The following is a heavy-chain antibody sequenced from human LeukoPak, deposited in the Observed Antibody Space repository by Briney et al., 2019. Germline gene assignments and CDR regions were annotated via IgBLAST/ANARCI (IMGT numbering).Heavy chain of an antibody. CDR1: RGSINNDY. CDR3: ARGVGYCSSTSCSSIFDS. J-gene: IGHJ4*02. CDR2: IYYSGN. D-gene: IGHD2-2*01. Sequence: LETLSLTCTVSRGSINNDYWSWIRQPPGKGLEWIGYIYYSGNNYNPSLKSRVTMSVDTSKNKFSLKLSSVTAADTAVYYCARGVGYCSSTSCSSIFDSWGQGTLVTVSS. V-gene: IGHV4-59*01.